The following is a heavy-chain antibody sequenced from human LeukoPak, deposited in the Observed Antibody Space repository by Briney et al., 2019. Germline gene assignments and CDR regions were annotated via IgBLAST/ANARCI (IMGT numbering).Heavy chain of an antibody. Sequence: SETLPLTCPVSVGSLSSSRYYWGGLRQPPGKGLVWIGSIYYSGSTYYNPSLKSRVTISVDTSKNQFSLKLSSVTAADTAVYYCARGGAARPNYFDYWGQGTLVTVSS. V-gene: IGHV4-39*07. CDR3: ARGGAARPNYFDY. J-gene: IGHJ4*02. CDR2: IYYSGST. D-gene: IGHD6-6*01. CDR1: VGSLSSSRYY.